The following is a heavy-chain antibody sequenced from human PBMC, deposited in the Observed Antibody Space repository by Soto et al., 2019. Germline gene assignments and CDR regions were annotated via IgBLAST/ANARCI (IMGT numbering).Heavy chain of an antibody. CDR3: ARIPLSYVQNWFDP. CDR2: MNPNSGNT. Sequence: ASVKVSCKASGGTFSSYDINWVRQATGQGLEWMGWMNPNSGNTGYAQKFQGRVTISKDTSKSQVVLTMTNMDPVDTATYYCARIPLSYVQNWFDPWGQGTLVTVSS. CDR1: GGTFSSYD. J-gene: IGHJ5*02. V-gene: IGHV1-8*02. D-gene: IGHD5-18*01.